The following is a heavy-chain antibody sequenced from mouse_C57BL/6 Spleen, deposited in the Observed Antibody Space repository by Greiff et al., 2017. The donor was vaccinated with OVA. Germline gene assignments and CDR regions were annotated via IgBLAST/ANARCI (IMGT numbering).Heavy chain of an antibody. CDR3: ARGGSRYYYAMDY. CDR2: ISNGGGST. Sequence: EVKLMESGGGLVQPGGSLKLSCAASGFTFSDYYMYWVRQTPEKRLEWVAYISNGGGSTYYPDTVKGRFTISRDNAKHTLYLQMSRLKSEDTAMYYCARGGSRYYYAMDYWGQGTSVTVSS. D-gene: IGHD1-1*01. CDR1: GFTFSDYY. V-gene: IGHV5-12*01. J-gene: IGHJ4*01.